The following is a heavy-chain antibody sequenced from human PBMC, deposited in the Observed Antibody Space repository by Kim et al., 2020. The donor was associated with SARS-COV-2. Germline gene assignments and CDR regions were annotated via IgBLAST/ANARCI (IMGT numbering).Heavy chain of an antibody. Sequence: KYYVAPVKGRFTISRDNANKLLYLQMKTLRAEDTDMYYCARDRGWDRFDPWGQGTLVTVSS. CDR2: K. CDR3: ARDRGWDRFDP. V-gene: IGHV3-7*03. D-gene: IGHD6-19*01. J-gene: IGHJ5*02.